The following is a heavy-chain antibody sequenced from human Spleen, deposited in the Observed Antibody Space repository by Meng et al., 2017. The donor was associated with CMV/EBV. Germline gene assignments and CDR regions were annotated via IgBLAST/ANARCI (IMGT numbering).Heavy chain of an antibody. CDR1: GFIFSDYY. CDR2: ISDSGSSTIRI. CDR3: ARHPIVIVPAAMSSYYYGMDV. D-gene: IGHD2-2*01. Sequence: GGSLRLSCAASGFIFSDYYMSWVRQAPGKGLEWIAYISDSGSSTIRIHYADSVKGRFTISRDNAQNSLYLQMNSLRAEDTAVYYCARHPIVIVPAAMSSYYYGMDVWGQGTTVTVSS. J-gene: IGHJ6*02. V-gene: IGHV3-11*04.